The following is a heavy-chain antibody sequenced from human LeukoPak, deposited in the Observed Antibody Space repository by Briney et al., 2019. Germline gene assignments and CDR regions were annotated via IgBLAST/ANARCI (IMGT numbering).Heavy chain of an antibody. V-gene: IGHV4-59*01. Sequence: SETLSLTCTVSGGSISSYYWSWIRQPPGKGLEWIGYIYYSGSTNYNPSLKSRVTIAVDTSKNQFSLKLSSVTAADTAVYYCAREQDSSGYYNDAFDIWGQGTMVTVSS. CDR1: GGSISSYY. CDR3: AREQDSSGYYNDAFDI. D-gene: IGHD3-22*01. CDR2: IYYSGST. J-gene: IGHJ3*02.